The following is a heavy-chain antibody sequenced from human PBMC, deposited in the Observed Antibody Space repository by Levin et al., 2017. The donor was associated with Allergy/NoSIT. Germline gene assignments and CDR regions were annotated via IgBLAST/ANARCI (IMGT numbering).Heavy chain of an antibody. V-gene: IGHV3-33*01. Sequence: GGSLRLSCAASGFTFSSYGMHWVRQAPGKGLEWVAVIWYDGSNKYYADSVKGRFTISRDNSKNTLYLQMNSLRGEDTAVYYCAETYCGGDCYTTIYYYYDGMDVWGQGTTVTVSS. D-gene: IGHD2-21*02. J-gene: IGHJ6*02. CDR1: GFTFSSYG. CDR2: IWYDGSNK. CDR3: AETYCGGDCYTTIYYYYDGMDV.